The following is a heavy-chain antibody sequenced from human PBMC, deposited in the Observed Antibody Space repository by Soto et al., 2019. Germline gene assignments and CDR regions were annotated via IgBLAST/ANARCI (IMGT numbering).Heavy chain of an antibody. CDR3: ARGRLGGAKDLDY. D-gene: IGHD1-26*01. CDR1: GFTLSNYN. Sequence: EVQLVESGGGLVQPGGSLRLSCAASGFTLSNYNMNWVRQAPGKGLEWVSYISTSSTTIYYADSVKGRFTISRDNAKNSLYLQRTSERAEDRVVYYGARGRLGGAKDLDYGGRGPLVTVSS. CDR2: ISTSSTTI. V-gene: IGHV3-48*01. J-gene: IGHJ4*02.